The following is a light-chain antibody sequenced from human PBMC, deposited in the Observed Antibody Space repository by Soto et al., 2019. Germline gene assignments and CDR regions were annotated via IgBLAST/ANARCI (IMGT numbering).Light chain of an antibody. CDR1: QSVLYSPNNKNY. V-gene: IGKV4-1*01. CDR2: WAS. Sequence: DIVMTQSPDSLAVSLGERATINCKSSQSVLYSPNNKNYLAWYQQKPGQPPKLLVYWASTRESGVPDRFSGSGSGTDFTLTITSLQAEDAAVYYCHQYHSAPQTVGQGTKVEIK. CDR3: HQYHSAPQT. J-gene: IGKJ1*01.